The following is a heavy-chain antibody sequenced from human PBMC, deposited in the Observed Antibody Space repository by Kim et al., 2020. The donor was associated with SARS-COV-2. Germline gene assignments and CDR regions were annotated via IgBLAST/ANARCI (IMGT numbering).Heavy chain of an antibody. CDR3: AIVSGYSGYWGEGSDY. CDR2: ISYDGSNK. CDR1: GFTFSSYG. V-gene: IGHV3-33*05. Sequence: GGSLRLSCAASGFTFSSYGMHWVRQAPGKGLEWVAVISYDGSNKYYADSVKGRFTISRDNSKNTLYQQMNSLRAEDTAVYYCAIVSGYSGYWGEGSDYWGQGTLVTVSS. J-gene: IGHJ4*02. D-gene: IGHD5-12*01.